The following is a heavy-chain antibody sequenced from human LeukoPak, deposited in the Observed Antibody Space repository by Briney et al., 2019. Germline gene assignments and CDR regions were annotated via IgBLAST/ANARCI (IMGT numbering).Heavy chain of an antibody. V-gene: IGHV3-21*01. CDR2: ISSSSSYI. J-gene: IGHJ6*03. CDR1: GFSFSSYA. CDR3: ASSYGSGSYNYMDV. Sequence: GGSLRLSCAASGFSFSSYAMNWVRQAPGKGLEWVSSISSSSSYIYYADSVKGRFTISRDNAKNSLYLQMNSLRAEDTAVYYCASSYGSGSYNYMDVWGKGTTVTVSS. D-gene: IGHD3-10*01.